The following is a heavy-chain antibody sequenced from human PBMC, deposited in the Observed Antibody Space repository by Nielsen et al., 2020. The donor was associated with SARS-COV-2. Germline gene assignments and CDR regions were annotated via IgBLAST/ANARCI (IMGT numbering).Heavy chain of an antibody. D-gene: IGHD3-3*01. CDR1: GFTFSSYA. V-gene: IGHV3-64*04. J-gene: IGHJ6*02. CDR3: AKGAHYDFWSGYYFSSGYYGMDV. CDR2: ISSNGGST. Sequence: GGSLRLSCSASGFTFSSYAMQWVRQAPGKGLEYVSAISSNGGSTYYADSVKGRFTISRDNSKNTLYLQMNSLRAEDTAVYYCAKGAHYDFWSGYYFSSGYYGMDVWGQGTTVTVSS.